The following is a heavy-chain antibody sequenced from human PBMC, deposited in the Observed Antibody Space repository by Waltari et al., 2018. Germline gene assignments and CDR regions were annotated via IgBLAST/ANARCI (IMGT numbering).Heavy chain of an antibody. V-gene: IGHV3-53*01. D-gene: IGHD4-17*01. CDR2: IYSGGST. J-gene: IGHJ4*02. CDR1: GGSFSGYY. Sequence: VQLQQWGAGLLKPSETLSLTCAVYGGSFSGYYWSWIRQPPGKGLEWVSVIYSGGSTYYADSVKGRFTISRDNSKNTLYLQMNSLRAEDTAVYYCARDIPLRRWGQGTLVTVSS. CDR3: ARDIPLRR.